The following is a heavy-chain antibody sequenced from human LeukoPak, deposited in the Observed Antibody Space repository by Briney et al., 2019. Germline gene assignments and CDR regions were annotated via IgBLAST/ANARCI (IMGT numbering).Heavy chain of an antibody. Sequence: SQTLSLTCTVSGGSISSGGNYWSWIRQHPGKGLEWIGYIYYSGSTYYNPSLKSRVTISVDTSKNQFSLKLSSVTAADTAVYYCARATLDIVVVPVLWGQGTLVTVSS. CDR2: IYYSGST. D-gene: IGHD2-2*03. V-gene: IGHV4-31*03. J-gene: IGHJ1*01. CDR3: ARATLDIVVVPVL. CDR1: GGSISSGGNY.